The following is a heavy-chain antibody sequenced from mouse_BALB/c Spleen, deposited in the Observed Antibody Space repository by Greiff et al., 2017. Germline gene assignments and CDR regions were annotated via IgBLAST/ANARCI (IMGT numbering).Heavy chain of an antibody. Sequence: DVKLVESGGGLVQPGGSRKLSCADSGFTFSSFGMHWVRQAPEKGLEWVAYISSGSSTIYYADTVKGRFTISRDNPKNTLFLQMTSLRSEDTAMYYCARRDRYDWYFDVWGAGTTVTVSS. J-gene: IGHJ1*01. CDR1: GFTFSSFG. CDR2: ISSGSSTI. V-gene: IGHV5-17*02. CDR3: ARRDRYDWYFDV. D-gene: IGHD2-14*01.